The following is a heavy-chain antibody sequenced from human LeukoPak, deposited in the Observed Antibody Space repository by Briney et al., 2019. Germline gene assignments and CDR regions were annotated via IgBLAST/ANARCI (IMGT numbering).Heavy chain of an antibody. V-gene: IGHV3-30*18. CDR1: GFTFSSYG. J-gene: IGHJ4*02. D-gene: IGHD3-22*01. CDR2: ISYDGSNK. CDR3: AKELIVPGIDY. Sequence: GGSLRLSCAASGFTFSSYGMHWVRQAPGKGLEWVAVISYDGSNKYYADSVKGRFTISRGNSKNTLYLQMNSLRAEDTAVYYCAKELIVPGIDYWGQGTLVTVSS.